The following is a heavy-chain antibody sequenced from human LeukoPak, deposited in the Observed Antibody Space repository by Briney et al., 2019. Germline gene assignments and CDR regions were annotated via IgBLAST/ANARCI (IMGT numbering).Heavy chain of an antibody. CDR3: AREDNWNYDY. CDR1: GYTFTNYY. D-gene: IGHD1-7*01. CDR2: INPAGGST. Sequence: ASVKVSCKASGYTFTNYYIHWVRQAPGQGLEWMGIINPAGGSTGYAQKFQGRVTMTRDTSTSTVYMELSSLRSDDTAVYYCAREDNWNYDYWGQGTLVTVSS. V-gene: IGHV1-46*01. J-gene: IGHJ4*02.